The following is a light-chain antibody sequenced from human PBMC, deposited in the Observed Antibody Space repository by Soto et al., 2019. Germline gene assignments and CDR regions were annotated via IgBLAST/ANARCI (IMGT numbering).Light chain of an antibody. J-gene: IGKJ4*01. CDR3: QQFNNSPQT. Sequence: AILLTQSPSSLSASVGDTVTISCRPSQGISSALAWYQQKPGTAPTLLIYDASNRANGVPSRFSGSGSGTDFTLTISSLQPEDSATYYCQQFNNSPQTFGGGTKVEIK. V-gene: IGKV1D-13*01. CDR1: QGISSA. CDR2: DAS.